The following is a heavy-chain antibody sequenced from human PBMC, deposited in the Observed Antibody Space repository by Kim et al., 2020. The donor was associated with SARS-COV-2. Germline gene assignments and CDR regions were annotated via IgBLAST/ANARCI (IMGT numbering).Heavy chain of an antibody. CDR2: INPNSGGT. Sequence: ASVKVSCKASGYTFTGYYMHWVRQAPGQGLEWMGWINPNSGGTNYAQKFQGRVTMTRDTSISTAYMELSRLRSDDTAVYYCARSVVGATKGAGYGMDVWGQGTTVTVSS. CDR3: ARSVVGATKGAGYGMDV. J-gene: IGHJ6*02. D-gene: IGHD1-26*01. CDR1: GYTFTGYY. V-gene: IGHV1-2*02.